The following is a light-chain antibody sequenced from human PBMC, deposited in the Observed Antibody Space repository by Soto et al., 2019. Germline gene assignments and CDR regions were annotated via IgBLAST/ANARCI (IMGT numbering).Light chain of an antibody. CDR1: QGIGRW. V-gene: IGKV1D-12*01. Sequence: DIQMTQSPSSVSASVGDRVTITCRASQGIGRWLAWYQQKPGEAPNLLIFAASNLQSGVPSRFIGSGSGTDFTLTISGLQPEDFAIYYCQQANSFPYTFGQGTKLEIK. CDR2: AAS. CDR3: QQANSFPYT. J-gene: IGKJ2*01.